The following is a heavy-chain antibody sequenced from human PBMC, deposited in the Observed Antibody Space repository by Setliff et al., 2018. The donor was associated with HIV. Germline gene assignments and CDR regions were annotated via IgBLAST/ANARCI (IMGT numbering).Heavy chain of an antibody. J-gene: IGHJ4*02. Sequence: ASVKVSCKASGYTFTSYDINWVRQATGQGLEWMGWMNPNSGNTGYAQKFQGRVTMTRDTSTSTAYMELSSLRSEDTAVYYCARGSEDYYDSSGYGFWGQGTLVTVSS. V-gene: IGHV1-8*02. CDR1: GYTFTSYD. CDR2: MNPNSGNT. D-gene: IGHD3-22*01. CDR3: ARGSEDYYDSSGYGF.